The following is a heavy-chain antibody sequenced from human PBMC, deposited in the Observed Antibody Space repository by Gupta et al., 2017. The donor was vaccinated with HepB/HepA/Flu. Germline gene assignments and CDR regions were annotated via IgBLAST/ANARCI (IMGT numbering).Heavy chain of an antibody. J-gene: IGHJ5*02. CDR3: ATSLSSRYAFWSGYSGRWFDP. Sequence: QVQLVQYRAEVKKPGAAGKVSGKVSGYTRTEVSMQWVRQAPGKGLEWMGGFDPEDGETIYAQKFQGRVTMTEDTSTDTAYMELSSLRSEDTAVYYCATSLSSRYAFWSGYSGRWFDPSGQGTLVTVSS. V-gene: IGHV1-24*01. CDR1: GYTRTEVS. CDR2: FDPEDGET. D-gene: IGHD3-3*01.